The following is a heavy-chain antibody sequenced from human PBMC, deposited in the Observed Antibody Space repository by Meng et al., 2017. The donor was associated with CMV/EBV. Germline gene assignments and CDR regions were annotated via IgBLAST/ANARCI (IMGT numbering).Heavy chain of an antibody. CDR2: IYSTGGT. Sequence: VRLQESGPGLVKLSEALALPGSVSCRFFSGLFWTWIRQRAGKGLEWIGRIYSTGGTNYNPSFESRVTISLDGSNNQFSLKLNSVTAADTAIYYCARERGDDSGYNFDSWGQGTLVTVSS. D-gene: IGHD3-22*01. J-gene: IGHJ4*02. V-gene: IGHV4-4*07. CDR1: CRFFSGLF. CDR3: ARERGDDSGYNFDS.